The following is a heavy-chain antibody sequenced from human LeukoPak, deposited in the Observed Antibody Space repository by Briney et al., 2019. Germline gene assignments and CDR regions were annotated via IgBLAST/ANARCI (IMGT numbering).Heavy chain of an antibody. CDR1: GYSISSSYY. CDR2: IYHSGST. J-gene: IGHJ4*02. D-gene: IGHD6-19*01. Sequence: SETLSLTCTVSGYSISSSYYWGWIRQPPGKGLEWIGSIYHSGSTYYNPSLKSRVTISVDTSKSQFSLRLRSVTAADTAVYYCARSSGWSFFDCWGQGSLVTVSS. V-gene: IGHV4-38-2*02. CDR3: ARSSGWSFFDC.